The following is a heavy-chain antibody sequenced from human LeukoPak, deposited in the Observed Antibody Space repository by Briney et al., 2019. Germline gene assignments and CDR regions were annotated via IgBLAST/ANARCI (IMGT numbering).Heavy chain of an antibody. CDR2: INPNSGGT. Sequence: ASVKVSCKASGYTFTGYYMHWVRQAPGQGLEWMGWINPNSGGTNYAQKFQGRVTMTRDTPISTAYMELSRLRSDDTAVYYCARDLGLYYYYYYMNVWGKGTTVTVSS. CDR3: ARDLGLYYYYYYMNV. J-gene: IGHJ6*03. CDR1: GYTFTGYY. V-gene: IGHV1-2*02.